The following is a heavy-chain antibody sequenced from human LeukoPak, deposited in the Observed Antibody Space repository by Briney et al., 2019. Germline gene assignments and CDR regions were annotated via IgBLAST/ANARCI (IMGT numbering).Heavy chain of an antibody. J-gene: IGHJ4*02. Sequence: DPGGSLRLSCTASGFTFGDYAMSWVRQAPGKGLEWVGFIRSKAYGGPTEYAASVKGRFTISRDDSKSIAYLQMNSLKTEDTAVYYCTRSSSEPYYFDYWGEGTLVTVSS. CDR1: GFTFGDYA. CDR2: IRSKAYGGPT. V-gene: IGHV3-49*04. D-gene: IGHD6-6*01. CDR3: TRSSSEPYYFDY.